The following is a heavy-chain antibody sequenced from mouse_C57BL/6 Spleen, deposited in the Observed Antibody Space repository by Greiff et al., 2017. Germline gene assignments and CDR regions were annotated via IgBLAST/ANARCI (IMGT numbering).Heavy chain of an antibody. CDR3: ARGSSYWYFDV. CDR2: ISSGGSYT. CDR1: GFTFSSYR. D-gene: IGHD1-1*01. J-gene: IGHJ1*03. Sequence: EVQVVESGGDLVKPGGSLKLSCAASGFTFSSYRMSWVRQTPDKRLEWVATISSGGSYTYYPDSVKGRFTISRDNAKNTLYLQRSSLKSEDTAMYYCARGSSYWYFDVWGTGTTVTVSS. V-gene: IGHV5-6*01.